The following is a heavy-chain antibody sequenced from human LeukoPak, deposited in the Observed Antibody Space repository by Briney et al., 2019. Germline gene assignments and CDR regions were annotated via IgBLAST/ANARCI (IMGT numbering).Heavy chain of an antibody. J-gene: IGHJ6*02. D-gene: IGHD3-10*01. Sequence: SETLSLTCTVSGGSISSYYWSWIRQPPGKGLEWIGYIYYSGSTNYNPSLKSRVTISVDTSKNQFSLKLSSVTAADTAVYYCARYYITMVRGVITRVYYYGMDVWGQGTTVTVSS. V-gene: IGHV4-59*01. CDR1: GGSISSYY. CDR2: IYYSGST. CDR3: ARYYITMVRGVITRVYYYGMDV.